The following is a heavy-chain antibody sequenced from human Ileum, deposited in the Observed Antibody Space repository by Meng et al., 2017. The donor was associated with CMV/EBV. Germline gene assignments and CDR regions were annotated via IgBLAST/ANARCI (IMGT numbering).Heavy chain of an antibody. J-gene: IGHJ6*02. CDR2: VYNTGST. CDR1: GGSISSYY. Sequence: SETLSLTCTVSGGSISSYYWSWIRQPPGKGLEWIGYVYNTGSTNYNPSLKSRVTMSVDASEKQFSLELSSVTAADTAVYYCARGLVYYYGWNPPYGMDVWGQGTTVTVSS. CDR3: ARGLVYYYGWNPPYGMDV. D-gene: IGHD3-10*01. V-gene: IGHV4-59*01.